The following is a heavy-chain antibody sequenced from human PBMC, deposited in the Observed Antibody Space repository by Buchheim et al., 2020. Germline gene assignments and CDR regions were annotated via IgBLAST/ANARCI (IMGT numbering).Heavy chain of an antibody. D-gene: IGHD3-22*01. CDR2: INHSGST. Sequence: QVQLQQWGAGLLKPSETLSLTCAVYGGSFSGYYWSWIRQPPGKGLEWIGEINHSGSTNYNPSLKSRVTISVDTSKNQFSLKLSSVTAADTAVYYCARGGRYYYDSSGYPYYYYYYGMDVWGQGTT. J-gene: IGHJ6*02. CDR3: ARGGRYYYDSSGYPYYYYYYGMDV. CDR1: GGSFSGYY. V-gene: IGHV4-34*01.